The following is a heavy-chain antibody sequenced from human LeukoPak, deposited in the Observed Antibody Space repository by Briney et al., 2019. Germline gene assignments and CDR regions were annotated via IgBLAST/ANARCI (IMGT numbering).Heavy chain of an antibody. J-gene: IGHJ4*02. CDR3: AFTEPPITGIPRYYFDY. Sequence: ASVKVCCKASGGTFSSYAISWVRQAPGQGLESMGRSIPIFGTANYAQKFQGRVTITADKSTSTAYMELSSLRSEDTAVYYCAFTEPPITGIPRYYFDYWGQGTLVTVSS. V-gene: IGHV1-69*06. CDR1: GGTFSSYA. D-gene: IGHD1-20*01. CDR2: SIPIFGTA.